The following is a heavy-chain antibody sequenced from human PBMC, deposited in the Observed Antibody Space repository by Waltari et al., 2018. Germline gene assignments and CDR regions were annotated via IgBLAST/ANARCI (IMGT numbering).Heavy chain of an antibody. D-gene: IGHD2-21*01. Sequence: QLQESGPGLAKPSETLSLTRTVAGVSITNSDYYWGWIRQPPGKALEGISSIYYDDSKYDNPSLRSRVTIAQHTSQNECSLTLSSVTAADTALFFCARQSHSFYWHTDGYCWHGFDVWGPGAMVTVSS. V-gene: IGHV4-39*01. CDR1: GVSITNSDYY. CDR2: IYYDDSK. CDR3: ARQSHSFYWHTDGYCWHGFDV. J-gene: IGHJ3*01.